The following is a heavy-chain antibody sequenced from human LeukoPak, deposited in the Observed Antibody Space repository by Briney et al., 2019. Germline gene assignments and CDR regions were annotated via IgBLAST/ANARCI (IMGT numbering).Heavy chain of an antibody. J-gene: IGHJ4*02. CDR3: ARSMVRGVIIQYFDY. Sequence: GASVKVSCKASGGTFSSYAISWVRQAPGQGLEWMGGIIPIFGTANYAQKFQGRVTITADESTSTAYMELSSLRSEDTAVYYCARSMVRGVIIQYFDYWGQGTLVTVSS. CDR1: GGTFSSYA. D-gene: IGHD3-10*01. CDR2: IIPIFGTA. V-gene: IGHV1-69*13.